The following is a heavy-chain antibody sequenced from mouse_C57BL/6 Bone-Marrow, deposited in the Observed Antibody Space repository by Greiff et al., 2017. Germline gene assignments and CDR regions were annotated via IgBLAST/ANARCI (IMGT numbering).Heavy chain of an antibody. CDR1: GYTFTSYG. V-gene: IGHV1-81*01. D-gene: IGHD1-1*01. Sequence: VQLQQSGAELARPGASVKLSCKASGYTFTSYGISWVKQRTGQGLEWIGEIYPRSGNTYYNEKFKGKATLTADKSSSTAYMELRSLPSEDSAVYFCARFPYYYGSNYFDYWGQGTTLTVSS. CDR3: ARFPYYYGSNYFDY. J-gene: IGHJ2*01. CDR2: IYPRSGNT.